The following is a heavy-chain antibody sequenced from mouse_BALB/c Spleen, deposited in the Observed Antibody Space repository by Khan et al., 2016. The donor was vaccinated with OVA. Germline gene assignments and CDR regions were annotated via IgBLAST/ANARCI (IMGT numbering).Heavy chain of an antibody. V-gene: IGHV3-1*02. Sequence: EVQLQESGPDLVKPSQSLSLTCTVTGYSITSGYSWHWIRQFPGNIMEWMGYIPYSGSTNYNPSLKSRFSIPRDTSKNKFFLQLHSVTTEDTVRYYCARSVTTVVADWYFSVWGAGTAVTVSS. J-gene: IGHJ1*01. CDR3: ARSVTTVVADWYFSV. D-gene: IGHD1-1*01. CDR2: IPYSGST. CDR1: GYSITSGYS.